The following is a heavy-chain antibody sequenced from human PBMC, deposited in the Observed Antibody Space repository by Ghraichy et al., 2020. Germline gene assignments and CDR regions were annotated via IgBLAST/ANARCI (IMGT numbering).Heavy chain of an antibody. J-gene: IGHJ6*02. V-gene: IGHV3-30*18. CDR2: ISYDGSNK. D-gene: IGHD6-19*01. Sequence: GGSLRLSCAASGFTFSSYGMHWVRQAPGKGLEWVAVISYDGSNKYYADSVKGRFTISRDNSKNTLYLQMNSLRAEDTAVYYCAKAGAAVAGMFWVYYYYGMDVWGQGTTVTVSS. CDR1: GFTFSSYG. CDR3: AKAGAAVAGMFWVYYYYGMDV.